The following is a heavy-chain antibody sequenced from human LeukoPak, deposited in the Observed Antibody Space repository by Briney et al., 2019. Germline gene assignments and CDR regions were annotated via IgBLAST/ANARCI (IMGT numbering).Heavy chain of an antibody. CDR2: ISYDGSNK. D-gene: IGHD3-22*01. V-gene: IGHV3-30*18. Sequence: GRSLRLSCAASGFTFSSYGMHWVRQAPGKGLEWVAVISYDGSNKYYADSVKGRFTISRDNSKNTLYLQMNSLRAEDTAVYYCAKDLLYYDSSGYYHWGQGTLVTVSS. J-gene: IGHJ4*02. CDR1: GFTFSSYG. CDR3: AKDLLYYDSSGYYH.